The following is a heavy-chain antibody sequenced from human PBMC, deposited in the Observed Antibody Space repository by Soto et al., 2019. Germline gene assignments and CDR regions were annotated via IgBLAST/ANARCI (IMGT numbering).Heavy chain of an antibody. V-gene: IGHV4-39*01. CDR1: GGSISSSDYY. D-gene: IGHD3-22*01. CDR3: ARHYYDSSGYPAPYYHGMDV. CDR2: IFYSGTT. J-gene: IGHJ6*02. Sequence: SETLSLTCTVSGGSISSSDYYWGWIRQSPGKGLEWIGTIFYSGTTYYNPSLESRITISQDTSNNQFSLKLTSVTAADTAVYYCARHYYDSSGYPAPYYHGMDVWGQGTTVTVSS.